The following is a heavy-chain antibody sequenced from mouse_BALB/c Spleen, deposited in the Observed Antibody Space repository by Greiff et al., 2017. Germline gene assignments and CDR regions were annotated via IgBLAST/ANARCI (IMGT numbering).Heavy chain of an antibody. V-gene: IGHV3-2*02. CDR1: GYSITSDYA. D-gene: IGHD2-1*01. CDR3: ARFYGNYWYFDV. Sequence: DVQLQESGPGLVKPSQSLSLTCTVTGYSITSDYAWNWIRQFPGNKLEWMGYISYSGSTSYNPSLKSRISITRDTSKNQFFLQLNSVTTEDTATYYCARFYGNYWYFDVWGAGTTVTVSS. J-gene: IGHJ1*01. CDR2: ISYSGST.